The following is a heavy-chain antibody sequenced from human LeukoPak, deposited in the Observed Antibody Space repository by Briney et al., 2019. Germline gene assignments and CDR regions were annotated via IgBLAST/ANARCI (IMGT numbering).Heavy chain of an antibody. D-gene: IGHD2-2*01. Sequence: SVKVSCKASGGTFSSYAISWVRQAPGQGLEWMGRIIPILGIANYAQKFQGRVTITADKSTSTAYMELSSLGSEDTAVYYCARTYCSSTSCSILRADAFDIWGQGTMVTVSS. CDR2: IIPILGIA. CDR3: ARTYCSSTSCSILRADAFDI. J-gene: IGHJ3*02. CDR1: GGTFSSYA. V-gene: IGHV1-69*04.